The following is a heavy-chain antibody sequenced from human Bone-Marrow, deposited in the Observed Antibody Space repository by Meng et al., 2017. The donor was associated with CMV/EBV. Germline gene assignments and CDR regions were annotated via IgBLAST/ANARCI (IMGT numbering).Heavy chain of an antibody. CDR3: ARDPIYYDFWSGYLRGDYYYYGMDV. J-gene: IGHJ6*02. CDR1: GFTVSSNY. Sequence: GESLKISCAASGFTVSSNYMSWVRQAPGKGLEWVSVIYSGGSTYYADSVKGRFTISRDNAKNSLYLQMNSLRAEDTAVYYCARDPIYYDFWSGYLRGDYYYYGMDVWGQGTTVTVSS. V-gene: IGHV3-53*01. CDR2: IYSGGST. D-gene: IGHD3-3*01.